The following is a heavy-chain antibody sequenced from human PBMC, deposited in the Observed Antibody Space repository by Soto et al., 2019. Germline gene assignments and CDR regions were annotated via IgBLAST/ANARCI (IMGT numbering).Heavy chain of an antibody. V-gene: IGHV4-59*01. J-gene: IGHJ4*01. CDR2: IFHSGNA. Sequence: LSLTFTVSGXSIRNVYWSWIRQAPGKGLEWIGFIFHSGNAKYNPSLKSRVTISVDTSKNQFSLSLDSVTAADTAVYFCARAHAPTLPFDYWGQGTLVTVSS. CDR3: ARAHAPTLPFDY. D-gene: IGHD2-15*01. CDR1: GXSIRNVY.